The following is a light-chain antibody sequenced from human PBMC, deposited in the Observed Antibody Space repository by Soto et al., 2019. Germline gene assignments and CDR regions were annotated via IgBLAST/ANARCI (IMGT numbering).Light chain of an antibody. Sequence: VLTQSPVTLSLSPGETATLFCKASQSVGIYLGWFQQKPGQAPRVLIYDATNRAGGVPDRFSGSGSGTDFTLTISSLEAEDSAVYYYQQHDIWPPLTFGGGTKLEIK. V-gene: IGKV3-11*01. J-gene: IGKJ4*01. CDR1: QSVGIY. CDR2: DAT. CDR3: QQHDIWPPLT.